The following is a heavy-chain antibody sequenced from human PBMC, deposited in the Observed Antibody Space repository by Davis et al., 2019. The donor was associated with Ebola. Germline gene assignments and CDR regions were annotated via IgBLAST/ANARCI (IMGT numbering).Heavy chain of an antibody. D-gene: IGHD2-21*02. CDR3: ARGGPVVTATRFDY. CDR1: GGSFHGYH. V-gene: IGHV4-59*06. CDR2: IYHTGRD. Sequence: PSETLSLTCTVEGGSFHGYHWSWIRQHPGKGLEWIASIYHTGRDYYNPSLKSRVAISVASSADQFSLTLNSVTAADTAIYYCARGGPVVTATRFDYWGQGILVTVSS. J-gene: IGHJ4*02.